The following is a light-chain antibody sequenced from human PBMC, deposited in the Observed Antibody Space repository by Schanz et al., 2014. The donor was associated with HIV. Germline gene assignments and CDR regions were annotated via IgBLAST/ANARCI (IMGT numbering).Light chain of an antibody. J-gene: IGLJ3*02. Sequence: QSVLTQPASVSGSPGQSITISCTGTSSDVGGYNHVSWYQRHPGKAPKLMIYEVSKRPSGVSNRFSGSKSGNTASLTISGLQAEDEADYYCGSYTSSNTPWMFGGGTKLTVL. CDR1: SSDVGGYNH. CDR2: EVS. V-gene: IGLV2-14*01. CDR3: GSYTSSNTPWM.